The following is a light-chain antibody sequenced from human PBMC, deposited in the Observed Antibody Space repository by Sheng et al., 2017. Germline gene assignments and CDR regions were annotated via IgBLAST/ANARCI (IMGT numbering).Light chain of an antibody. CDR3: QHYGTSPWGA. Sequence: EIVLTQSPGTLSLSPGDRATLSCRASQTIGSNYLAWYHHRPGQAPRLLINGVSNRATGIPDRFSGSGSGTDFTLTINRLEPDDFGIYYCQHYGTSPWGAFGQGTKVEIK. CDR2: GVS. CDR1: QTIGSNY. V-gene: IGKV3-20*01. J-gene: IGKJ1*01.